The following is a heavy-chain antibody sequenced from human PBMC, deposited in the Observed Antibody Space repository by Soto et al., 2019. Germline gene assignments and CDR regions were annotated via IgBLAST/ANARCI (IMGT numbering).Heavy chain of an antibody. V-gene: IGHV3-23*01. D-gene: IGHD2-21*02. CDR1: GFTLGNYA. CDR2: ISDPGTST. CDR3: AKSLVTPSDAFDL. J-gene: IGHJ3*01. Sequence: GGSLRLSCAASGFTLGNYAMNWVRQAPGKGLEWISSISDPGTSTYYANSVKGRFSMSRDNSKNTLFLQMNRLRADDTAVYFCAKSLVTPSDAFDLWGRGTLVTVSS.